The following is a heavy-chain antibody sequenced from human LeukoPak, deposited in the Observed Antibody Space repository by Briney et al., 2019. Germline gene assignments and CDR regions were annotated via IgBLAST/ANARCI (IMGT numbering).Heavy chain of an antibody. CDR1: GGSISSFSYY. CDR3: ARNWNSEGGWFDP. V-gene: IGHV4-39*07. Sequence: RPSEALSLTCTVSGGSISSFSYYWGWIRQPPGKGLEWIGSIYYSGFTYYSPSLASRVTISVDTSKNQFSLKLSSVTAADTAVYYCARNWNSEGGWFDPWGQGTLVTVSS. CDR2: IYYSGFT. J-gene: IGHJ5*02. D-gene: IGHD1-7*01.